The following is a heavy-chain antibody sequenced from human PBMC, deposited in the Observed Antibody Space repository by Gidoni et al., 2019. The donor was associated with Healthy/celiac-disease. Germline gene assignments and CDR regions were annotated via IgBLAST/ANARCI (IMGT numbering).Heavy chain of an antibody. CDR3: ARHSQDSYGDYGDWYFDL. V-gene: IGHV4-39*01. CDR1: GRSISSSSYY. D-gene: IGHD4-17*01. J-gene: IGHJ2*01. Sequence: QLQLQESGPGLVKPSETLSLTCTVSGRSISSSSYYWGWIRQPPGKGLEWIGSIYYSGSTYYNPSLKSRVTISVDTSKNRFSLKLSSVTAADTAVYYCARHSQDSYGDYGDWYFDLWGRGTLVTVSS. CDR2: IYYSGST.